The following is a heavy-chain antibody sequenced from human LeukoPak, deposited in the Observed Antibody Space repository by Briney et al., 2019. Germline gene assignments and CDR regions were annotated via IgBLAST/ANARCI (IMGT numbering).Heavy chain of an antibody. J-gene: IGHJ5*02. CDR3: ASQGDSSGYYYPAGWFDP. CDR1: GGSISSYY. Sequence: SETLSLTCTVSGGSISSYYWSWIRQPAGKGLEWIGRIYTSGSTNYNPSLKSRVTMSVDTSKNQFSLKLSSVTAADTAVYYCASQGDSSGYYYPAGWFDPWGQGTLVTVSS. V-gene: IGHV4-4*07. D-gene: IGHD3-22*01. CDR2: IYTSGST.